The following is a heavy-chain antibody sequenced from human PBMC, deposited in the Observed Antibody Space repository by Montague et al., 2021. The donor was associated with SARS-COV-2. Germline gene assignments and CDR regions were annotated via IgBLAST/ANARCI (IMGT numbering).Heavy chain of an antibody. CDR1: GGSISSYY. CDR3: AGVGGYDLDYFDY. Sequence: SETLSLTCTVSGGSISSYYWSWIRQPPGKGLEWIGYIYYSGSTNXNPSLKSRVTISVDTSKNQFSLKLSSVTAADTAVYYCAGVGGYDLDYFDYWGQGTLVTVSS. V-gene: IGHV4-59*01. D-gene: IGHD5-12*01. J-gene: IGHJ4*02. CDR2: IYYSGST.